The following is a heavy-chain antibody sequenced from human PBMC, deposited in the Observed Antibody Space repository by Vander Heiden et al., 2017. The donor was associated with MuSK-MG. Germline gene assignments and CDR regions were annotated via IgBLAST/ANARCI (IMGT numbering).Heavy chain of an antibody. Sequence: QVQLVESGGGLVKPRGSLRLSCAAPGFTFSDYYMSWLRPAPGKGREWVAYMSSSGSTGYYADSVKGRCTIARDNAKNSQYLQMNSLRAEDTAVYYCARGLANPYYYDSSGYYDYWGQGTLVTVSS. CDR1: GFTFSDYY. D-gene: IGHD3-22*01. J-gene: IGHJ4*02. CDR2: MSSSGSTG. V-gene: IGHV3-11*01. CDR3: ARGLANPYYYDSSGYYDY.